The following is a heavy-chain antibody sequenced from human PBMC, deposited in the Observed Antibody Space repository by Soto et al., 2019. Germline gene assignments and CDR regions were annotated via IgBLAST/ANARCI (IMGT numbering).Heavy chain of an antibody. D-gene: IGHD6-13*01. CDR1: GFTFSSYW. Sequence: EVQLVESGGGLVQPGGSLRLSCAASGFTFSSYWMSWVRQAPGKGLEWVASIKQDGSEEYYVASVKGRFISSRDNAKNSLYLQMNILRDEETAVYYCTRNGGARAAGLGAFDIWGPGTLVTVS. CDR3: TRNGGARAAGLGAFDI. V-gene: IGHV3-7*01. CDR2: IKQDGSEE. J-gene: IGHJ3*02.